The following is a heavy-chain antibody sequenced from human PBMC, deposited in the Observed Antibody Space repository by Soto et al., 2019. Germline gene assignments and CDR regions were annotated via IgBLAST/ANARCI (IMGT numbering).Heavy chain of an antibody. CDR1: GFTFSSYA. Sequence: VQLVESGGGVVQPGRSLRLSCAASGFTFSSYAMHWVRQAPGKGLEWVAVISYDGSNKYYADSVKGRFTISRDNSKNTLYLQMNSLRAEDTAVYYCARDLWPIEYSSSSINYWGQGTLVTVSS. D-gene: IGHD6-6*01. V-gene: IGHV3-30-3*01. CDR2: ISYDGSNK. J-gene: IGHJ4*02. CDR3: ARDLWPIEYSSSSINY.